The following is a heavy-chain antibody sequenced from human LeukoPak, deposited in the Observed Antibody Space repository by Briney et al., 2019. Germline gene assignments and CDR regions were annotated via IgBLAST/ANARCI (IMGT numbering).Heavy chain of an antibody. J-gene: IGHJ4*02. Sequence: PGGSLRLSCAASGFTFSSYSMNWVRQAPGKGLEWVSYISSSSSTIYYADSVKGRFTISRDNAKNSLYLQMNSLRDEDAAVYYCARDRRGLSIVGANTRYKFDYWGQGTLVTVSS. CDR2: ISSSSSTI. CDR3: ARDRRGLSIVGANTRYKFDY. D-gene: IGHD1-26*01. CDR1: GFTFSSYS. V-gene: IGHV3-48*02.